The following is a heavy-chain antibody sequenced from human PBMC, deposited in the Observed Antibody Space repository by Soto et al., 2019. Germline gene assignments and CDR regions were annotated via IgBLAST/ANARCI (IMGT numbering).Heavy chain of an antibody. D-gene: IGHD2-15*01. J-gene: IGHJ4*02. Sequence: GASVKVSCKASGYTFTGQYMHWVRQAPGQGLEWMGWINPNSGGTNYAQKFQGRVTMTRDTSISTAYMELSRLRSDDTAVYYCARERDIVVVVAATRFDYWGQGTLVTVSS. CDR2: INPNSGGT. CDR3: ARERDIVVVVAATRFDY. V-gene: IGHV1-2*02. CDR1: GYTFTGQY.